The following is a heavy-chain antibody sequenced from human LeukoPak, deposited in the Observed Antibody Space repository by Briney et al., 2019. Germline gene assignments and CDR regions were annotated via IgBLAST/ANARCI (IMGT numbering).Heavy chain of an antibody. CDR2: INSDGGST. CDR1: GFTFSSYW. Sequence: PGGSLRLSCAASGFTFSSYWMHWVRQAPGKGLVWVSRINSDGGSTSYADSVKGRFTISRDNAKNTLYLQMNSLRAEDTAVYYCASRVNSGWSFDYWGQGTLVTVSS. V-gene: IGHV3-74*01. CDR3: ASRVNSGWSFDY. D-gene: IGHD6-19*01. J-gene: IGHJ4*02.